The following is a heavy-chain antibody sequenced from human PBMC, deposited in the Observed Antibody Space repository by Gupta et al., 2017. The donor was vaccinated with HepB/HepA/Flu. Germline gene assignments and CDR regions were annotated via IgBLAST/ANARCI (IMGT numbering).Heavy chain of an antibody. CDR1: GYTFSNYY. V-gene: IGHV1-46*01. D-gene: IGHD4-17*01. CDR3: AKYQINDYDNWFDP. Sequence: QVQLVQSGAEVKKPGASVKISCKASGYTFSNYYLHWVRQAPGQGLEWMGIIHPGNGNTRYAQKFQGRITMTTDTSTTTVYMELSRLRSEDTAVYYCAKYQINDYDNWFDPWGQGTLVTVSS. J-gene: IGHJ5*02. CDR2: IHPGNGNT.